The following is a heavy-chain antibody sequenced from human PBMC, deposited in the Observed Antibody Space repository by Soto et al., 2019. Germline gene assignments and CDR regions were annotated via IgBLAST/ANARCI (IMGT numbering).Heavy chain of an antibody. D-gene: IGHD4-17*01. CDR1: GGSISSGGYY. CDR3: ARDGTTVTTVQQRVYAFDI. V-gene: IGHV4-31*01. Sequence: QVQLQESGPGLVKPSQTLSLTCTVSGGSISSGGYYWSWIRQHPGKGLEWIGYIYYSGSTYYNPSLKSLVTISVDTSNNQLSLKLSSVTAADTAVYYCARDGTTVTTVQQRVYAFDIWGQGTMVTVSS. CDR2: IYYSGST. J-gene: IGHJ3*02.